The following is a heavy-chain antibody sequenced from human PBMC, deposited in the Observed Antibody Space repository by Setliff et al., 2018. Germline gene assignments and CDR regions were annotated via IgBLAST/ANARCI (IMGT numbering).Heavy chain of an antibody. CDR3: ARTHCTTTSCFYFHY. Sequence: SETLSLTCTVSGASVSSFDYYWSWIRQPPGKGLEYIGHISHGVSTSYSPSLKSRLSISADTSNNQFSLKLTSVTAADTAVYYCARTHCTTTSCFYFHYWGQGTVVTVS. J-gene: IGHJ4*02. CDR1: GASVSSFDYY. CDR2: ISHGVST. V-gene: IGHV4-30-4*01. D-gene: IGHD2-2*01.